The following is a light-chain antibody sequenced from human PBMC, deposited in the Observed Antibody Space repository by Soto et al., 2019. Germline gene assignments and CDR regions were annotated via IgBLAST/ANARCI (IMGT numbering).Light chain of an antibody. J-gene: IGKJ4*01. V-gene: IGKV1-5*03. CDR2: KAS. CDR1: QSISSW. CDR3: QQYDSYALT. Sequence: DIQMTQSPSTLSASVGDRVTITCRASQSISSWLAWYQQKPGKAPKLLIYKASTLESVVPSRFSGSGSGTEFTLTISSLQPDDSATYYCQQYDSYALTFGGGTKVEIK.